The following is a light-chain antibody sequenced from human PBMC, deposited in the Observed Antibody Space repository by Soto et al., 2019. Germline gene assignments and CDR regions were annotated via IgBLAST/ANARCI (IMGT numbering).Light chain of an antibody. J-gene: IGLJ2*01. CDR1: NSGSKN. CDR2: RDI. CDR3: QVWDSSTAPHVV. V-gene: IGLV3-9*01. Sequence: SYELTQPLSVSVSLGQTARITCGGNNSGSKNVHWYQQKPGQAPVLVIYRDINRPSGIPERFSGSSSRNTATLTISRAQAGEEADYYCQVWDSSTAPHVVFGGGTKLTVL.